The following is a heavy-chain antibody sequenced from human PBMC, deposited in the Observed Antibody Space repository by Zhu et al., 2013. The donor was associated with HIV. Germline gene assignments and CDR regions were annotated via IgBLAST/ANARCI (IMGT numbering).Heavy chain of an antibody. J-gene: IGHJ5*02. D-gene: IGHD3-10*01. CDR1: GGSFSSYA. CDR2: INPNSGGT. V-gene: IGHV1-2*02. CDR3: ARGVSGLXYRRGVRP. Sequence: QVQLVQSGAEVKKPGSSVKVSCRASGGSFSSYAISWVRQAPGQGLEWMGWINPNSGGTNYAQKFQGRVTMTRDTSISTAYMELSRLRSDDTAVYYCARGVSGLXYRRGVRPWGQGTLVTVSS.